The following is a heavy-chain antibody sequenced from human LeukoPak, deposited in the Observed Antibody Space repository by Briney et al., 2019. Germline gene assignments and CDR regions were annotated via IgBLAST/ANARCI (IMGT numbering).Heavy chain of an antibody. CDR3: ARPRRYQLPLDAFDI. Sequence: PGESLKISCKGSGYSFTSYWIGWVRQMPGKGLEWMGIIYPGDSDTRYSPSFQGQVTISADKSISTAYLQWSSLKASDTAMYYCARPRRYQLPLDAFDIWGQGTMVTVSS. CDR2: IYPGDSDT. J-gene: IGHJ3*02. D-gene: IGHD2-2*01. V-gene: IGHV5-51*01. CDR1: GYSFTSYW.